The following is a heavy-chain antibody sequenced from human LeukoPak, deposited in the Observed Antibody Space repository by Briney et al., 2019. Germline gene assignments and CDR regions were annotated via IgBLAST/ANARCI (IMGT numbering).Heavy chain of an antibody. CDR1: GFTLSGYW. J-gene: IGHJ6*02. V-gene: IGHV3-74*01. D-gene: IGHD2-8*02. Sequence: GGSLRLSCAASGFTLSGYWMHWVRQAPGEGLVWVSRIDPDGITTNYADSVKGRFTTSRDNAGNTLYLQMNRLTAEDTALYYCTRVQAGRSGLMDVWGRGTTVTVSS. CDR2: IDPDGITT. CDR3: TRVQAGRSGLMDV.